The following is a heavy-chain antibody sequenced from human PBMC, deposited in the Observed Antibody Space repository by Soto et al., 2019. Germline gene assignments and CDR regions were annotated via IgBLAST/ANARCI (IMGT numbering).Heavy chain of an antibody. D-gene: IGHD2-21*01. J-gene: IGHJ4*02. CDR1: GGSVNNSNW. CDR3: VKGGWRVAVLDKGAFDS. Sequence: QVHLQESGPRLVKPPGTLSLTCAVSGGSVNNSNWWSWVRQPPGKGLEWIGEIYQGGATKYNPSLKSRVTISVDKSKNQCSLKLTSVTAADTAVYFCVKGGWRVAVLDKGAFDSWGQGILVTVSS. V-gene: IGHV4-4*01. CDR2: IYQGGAT.